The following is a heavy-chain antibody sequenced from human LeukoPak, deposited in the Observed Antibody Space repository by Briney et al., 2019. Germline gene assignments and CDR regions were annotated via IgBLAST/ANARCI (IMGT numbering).Heavy chain of an antibody. D-gene: IGHD6-13*01. CDR3: ARDSSSPYYYYGMDV. CDR1: GFTFSTYT. V-gene: IGHV3-21*04. Sequence: GGSLRLSCAASGFTFSTYTMYWVRHPPGKRLEWVSIIGSSGGGIHYADSVKGRFTISRDNAKNSLYLQMNSLRAEDTAVYYCARDSSSPYYYYGMDVWGQGTTVTVSS. CDR2: IGSSGGGI. J-gene: IGHJ6*02.